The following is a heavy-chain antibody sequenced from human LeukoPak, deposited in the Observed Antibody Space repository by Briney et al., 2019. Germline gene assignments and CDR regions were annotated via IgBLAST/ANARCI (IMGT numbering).Heavy chain of an antibody. D-gene: IGHD6-19*01. CDR2: ISSSSSTI. CDR1: GFTFSSYS. V-gene: IGHV3-48*01. Sequence: GGSLRLSCAASGFTFSSYSMNWVRQAPGKGLEWVSYISSSSSTIYYADSVKGRFTISRDNAKNSLYLQMNSLRAEDTAVYYCARDSSGWRGRDYFDYWGQGTLVTVSS. CDR3: ARDSSGWRGRDYFDY. J-gene: IGHJ4*02.